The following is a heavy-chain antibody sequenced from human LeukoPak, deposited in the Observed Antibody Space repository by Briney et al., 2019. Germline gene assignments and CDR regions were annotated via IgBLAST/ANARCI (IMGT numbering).Heavy chain of an antibody. CDR2: IIPILGIA. J-gene: IGHJ6*02. V-gene: IGHV1-69*04. D-gene: IGHD5-18*01. CDR3: ARDHGYSYGLNYYYYYGMDV. Sequence: ASVKVSCKASGGTFSSYAISWVRQAPGQGREWMGRIIPILGIANYAQKFQGRVTITADKSTSTAYMKMSSLRSEDTAVYYCARDHGYSYGLNYYYYYGMDVWGQGTTVTVSS. CDR1: GGTFSSYA.